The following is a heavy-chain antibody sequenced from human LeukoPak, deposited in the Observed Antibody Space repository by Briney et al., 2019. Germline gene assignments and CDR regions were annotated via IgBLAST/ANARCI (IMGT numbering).Heavy chain of an antibody. Sequence: GGSLRLSCAASGFTFSDSYVSWIRQAPGKGLEWVSYISSSAGTIYYADSVKARFAISRDNAKNSMYLHMDSLRAEDTAVSYCASGWPAPAFPGGTYRAPGPLPTVS. CDR1: GFTFSDSY. CDR3: ASGWPAPAFPGGTY. V-gene: IGHV3-11*04. J-gene: IGHJ4*02. CDR2: ISSSAGTI. D-gene: IGHD1-26*01.